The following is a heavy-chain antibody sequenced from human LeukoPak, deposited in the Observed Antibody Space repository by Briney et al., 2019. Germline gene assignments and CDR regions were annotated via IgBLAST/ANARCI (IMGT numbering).Heavy chain of an antibody. CDR3: AKQLGYCSDGSCYFPY. J-gene: IGHJ4*02. V-gene: IGHV3-21*04. D-gene: IGHD2-15*01. Sequence: PGGSLRLSCAASGFTFSSYSMNWVRQAPGQGLEWVSSISINSNYIYYADSVQGRFTISRDNSKSTLCLQMNSLRAEDTAVYYCAKQLGYCSDGSCYFPYWGQGTLVTVSS. CDR1: GFTFSSYS. CDR2: ISINSNYI.